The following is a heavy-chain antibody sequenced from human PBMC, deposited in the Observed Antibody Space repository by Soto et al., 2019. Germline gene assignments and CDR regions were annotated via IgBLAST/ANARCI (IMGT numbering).Heavy chain of an antibody. J-gene: IGHJ4*02. Sequence: QVQLVESGGGVVQPGRSLRLSCAASGFTFNRYSMHWVRLAPGKGLEWVAVISYNGTKKYYADSVKGRFTISRDNSKNTLHLEMNSLRADDTAVYYCAKGDDNAGDYWGQGTLVTVST. D-gene: IGHD3-9*01. CDR1: GFTFNRYS. CDR2: ISYNGTKK. V-gene: IGHV3-30*18. CDR3: AKGDDNAGDY.